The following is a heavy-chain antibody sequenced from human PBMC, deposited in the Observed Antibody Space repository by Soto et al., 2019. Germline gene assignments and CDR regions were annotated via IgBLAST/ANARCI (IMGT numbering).Heavy chain of an antibody. D-gene: IGHD3-16*02. V-gene: IGHV3-66*01. CDR2: IYSGGST. J-gene: IGHJ4*02. CDR3: ARVYRYALAY. Sequence: GGALRLSCAASGFPVSSNYMSWIRQAPGKGLEWVSVIYSGGSTYYAASVKGRFTISRDNSKNTLYLQMNSLRAEDPAVYYCARVYRYALAYWGQGTLVTVSS. CDR1: GFPVSSNY.